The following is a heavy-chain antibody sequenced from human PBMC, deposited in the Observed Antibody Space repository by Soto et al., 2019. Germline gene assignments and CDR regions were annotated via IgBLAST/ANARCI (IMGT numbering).Heavy chain of an antibody. J-gene: IGHJ6*02. CDR1: GFTFSNAW. V-gene: IGHV3-15*07. D-gene: IGHD3-10*01. Sequence: GGSLRLSCAASGFTFSNAWMNWVRQAPGKGLEWVGRIKSKTDGGTTDYAAPVKGRFTISRDDSKNTLYLQMNSLKTEDTAVYYCTTDPYYGSGSYWSQLVGYYYGMDVWGQGTTVTVSS. CDR2: IKSKTDGGTT. CDR3: TTDPYYGSGSYWSQLVGYYYGMDV.